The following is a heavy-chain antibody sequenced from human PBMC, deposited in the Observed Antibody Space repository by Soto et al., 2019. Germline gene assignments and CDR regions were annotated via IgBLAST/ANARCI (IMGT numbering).Heavy chain of an antibody. CDR1: GFTFSSYA. Sequence: EVQLLESGGGLVQPGGSLRLSCAASGFTFSSYAMSWVRQAPGKGLEWVSAISGSGGSTYYADSVKGRCTISRDNSKNALHLQMDGLRAEATVVYYCETWGSGSYLRWTYYYYGMHVWGQGRTVRVTS. V-gene: IGHV3-23*01. J-gene: IGHJ6*01. CDR3: ETWGSGSYLRWTYYYYGMHV. CDR2: ISGSGGST. D-gene: IGHD1-26*01.